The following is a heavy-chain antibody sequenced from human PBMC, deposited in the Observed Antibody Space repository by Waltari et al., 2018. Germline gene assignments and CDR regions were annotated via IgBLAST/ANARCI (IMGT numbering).Heavy chain of an antibody. CDR3: AKGKVAAAGTWDY. J-gene: IGHJ4*02. CDR2: ISGSGGST. V-gene: IGHV3-23*01. CDR1: GFTLSSYA. D-gene: IGHD6-13*01. Sequence: EVQLLESGGGLVQPGGSLRLSCAASGFTLSSYAMIWVRQAPGKGLEWVSAISGSGGSTYYADSVKGRFTISRDNSKNTLYLQMNSLRAEDTAVYYCAKGKVAAAGTWDYWGQGTLVTVSS.